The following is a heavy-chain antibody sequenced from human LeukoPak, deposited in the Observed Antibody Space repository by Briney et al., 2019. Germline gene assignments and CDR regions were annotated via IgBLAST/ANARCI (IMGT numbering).Heavy chain of an antibody. D-gene: IGHD3-22*01. CDR1: GFTFSSYW. V-gene: IGHV3-74*01. CDR3: ARRGYYDSSGYYYYYYYYYMDV. CDR2: INTDGSST. J-gene: IGHJ6*03. Sequence: GGSLRLSCAASGFTFSSYWMHWVRQAPGKGLVWVSRINTDGSSTSYADSVKGRFTISRDNAKNTLYLQMNSLRAEDTAVYYCARRGYYDSSGYYYYYYYYYMDVWGKGTTVTVSS.